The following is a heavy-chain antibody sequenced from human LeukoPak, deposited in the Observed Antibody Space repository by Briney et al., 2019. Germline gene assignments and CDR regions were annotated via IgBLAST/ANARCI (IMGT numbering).Heavy chain of an antibody. CDR3: ARDRGGSGPTTTDY. D-gene: IGHD6-19*01. CDR1: GFTFSTYW. J-gene: IGHJ4*02. Sequence: PGGSLRLSCAASGFTFSTYWMHWVRQAPGKGLVWVSRISSDGSSTIYADSVKGRFTISRDSAKNTLYLQMNSLRAEDTAVYYCARDRGGSGPTTTDYWGQGTLVTVSS. V-gene: IGHV3-74*01. CDR2: ISSDGSST.